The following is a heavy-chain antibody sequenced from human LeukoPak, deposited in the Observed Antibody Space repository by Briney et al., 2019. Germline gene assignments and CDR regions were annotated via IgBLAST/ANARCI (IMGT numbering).Heavy chain of an antibody. CDR2: IYTSESP. CDR1: GGSISSYY. Sequence: SETLSLTCTVSGGSISSYYCSWVRPPPGEGLEWIGYIYTSESPNSNPSLHRRVTISVDPSKNQFYLKLSSVTAPDTAVYYCARLKVGLSGHKPYYYMDVWSKGTAVPVSS. V-gene: IGHV4-4*09. CDR3: ARLKVGLSGHKPYYYMDV. D-gene: IGHD3-22*01. J-gene: IGHJ6*03.